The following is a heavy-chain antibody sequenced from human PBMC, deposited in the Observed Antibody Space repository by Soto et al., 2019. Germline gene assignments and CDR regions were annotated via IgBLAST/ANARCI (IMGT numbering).Heavy chain of an antibody. D-gene: IGHD3-10*01. J-gene: IGHJ6*02. CDR2: IYPGDSDT. V-gene: IGHV5-51*01. CDR1: GYSFTSYW. Sequence: GESLKISCKGSGYSFTSYWIGWVRQMPGKGLEWMGIIYPGDSDTRYSPSFQGQVTISADKSISTAYLQWSSLKASDTAMYYCARHGDVYGSGSYLGYYYGMDVWGQGTTVTVSS. CDR3: ARHGDVYGSGSYLGYYYGMDV.